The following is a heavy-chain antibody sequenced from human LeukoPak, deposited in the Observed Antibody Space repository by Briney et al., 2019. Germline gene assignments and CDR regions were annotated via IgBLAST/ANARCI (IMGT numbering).Heavy chain of an antibody. CDR2: ISGSGGNT. CDR1: KFNFNSYG. Sequence: PGGSLRLSCTTSKFNFNSYGMTWVRQAPGKGLEWVSSISGSGGNTQYAASVQGRFTISRDNSKNTLYLQMNSLRAEDTAVYYCAKDPNGDYIGAFDIWGQGTMVTVSP. J-gene: IGHJ3*02. V-gene: IGHV3-23*01. CDR3: AKDPNGDYIGAFDI. D-gene: IGHD4-17*01.